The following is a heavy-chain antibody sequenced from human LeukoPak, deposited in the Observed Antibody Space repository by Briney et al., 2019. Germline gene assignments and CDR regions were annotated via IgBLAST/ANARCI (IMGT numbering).Heavy chain of an antibody. CDR2: IYYSGST. J-gene: IGHJ6*03. V-gene: IGHV4-39*01. CDR3: ARRNRMYYYGSGSYTYYYYMDV. D-gene: IGHD3-10*01. Sequence: DPSETLSLTCTVSGGSISSSSYYWGWIRQPPGKGLEWIGSIYYSGSTYYNPSLRSRVTISVDTSKNQFSLKLSSVTAADTAVYYCARRNRMYYYGSGSYTYYYYMDVWGKGTTVTISS. CDR1: GGSISSSSYY.